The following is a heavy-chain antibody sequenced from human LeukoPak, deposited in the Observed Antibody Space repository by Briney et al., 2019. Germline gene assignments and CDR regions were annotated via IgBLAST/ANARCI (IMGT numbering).Heavy chain of an antibody. D-gene: IGHD4-17*01. CDR2: IYSGGST. CDR3: ARDHYGDYVGGMDV. Sequence: GGSLRLSCAASGFTVSSNYMSWVRQAPGKGLEWVSVIYSGGSTYYADSVKGRFTISRGNSKNTLYLQMNSLRAEDTAVYYCARDHYGDYVGGMDVWGQGTTVTVSS. V-gene: IGHV3-66*01. J-gene: IGHJ6*02. CDR1: GFTVSSNY.